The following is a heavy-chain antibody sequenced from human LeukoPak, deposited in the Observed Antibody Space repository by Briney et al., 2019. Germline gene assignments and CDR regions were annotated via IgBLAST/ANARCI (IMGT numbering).Heavy chain of an antibody. D-gene: IGHD3-3*01. Sequence: GSSVKVSCKASGGTFTSYAISWVRQAPGQGLEWMGGIIPIIGTANNAQKFQGRVTITAYKSTSTAYMDLSILRSEDTALYYCASNYDFWSGYFGSGWGQGTLVTVSS. CDR3: ASNYDFWSGYFGSG. J-gene: IGHJ4*02. V-gene: IGHV1-69*06. CDR2: IIPIIGTA. CDR1: GGTFTSYA.